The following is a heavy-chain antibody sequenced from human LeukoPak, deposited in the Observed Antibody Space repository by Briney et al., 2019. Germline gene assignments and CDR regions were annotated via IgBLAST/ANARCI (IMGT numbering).Heavy chain of an antibody. J-gene: IGHJ3*02. Sequence: SETLSLTCTVSGGSISSYYWSWIRQPPGKGLEWIGYIYYSGSTNYNPSLKSRVTISVETSKNEFSLKLRSVTAADTAVYYCARGSLSSGYYPDAFDIWGQGTMVTVSS. CDR3: ARGSLSSGYYPDAFDI. CDR1: GGSISSYY. V-gene: IGHV4-59*01. D-gene: IGHD3-22*01. CDR2: IYYSGST.